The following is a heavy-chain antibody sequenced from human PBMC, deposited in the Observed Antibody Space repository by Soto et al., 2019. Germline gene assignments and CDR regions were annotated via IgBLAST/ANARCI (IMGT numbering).Heavy chain of an antibody. J-gene: IGHJ4*02. CDR1: GGTFSSYT. D-gene: IGHD6-13*01. CDR2: IIPILGIA. CDR3: ARASAAGTGDFDY. V-gene: IGHV1-69*02. Sequence: QVQLVQSGAEVKKPGSSVKVSCKASGGTFSSYTISWVRQDPGQGLEWMGRIIPILGIANYAQKFQGRVTITADKSTSTAYMELSSLRSEDTAVYYCARASAAGTGDFDYWGQGTLVTVSS.